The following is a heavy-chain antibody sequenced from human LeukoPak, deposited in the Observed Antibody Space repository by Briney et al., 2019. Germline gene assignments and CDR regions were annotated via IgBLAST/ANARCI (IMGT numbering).Heavy chain of an antibody. Sequence: PSETLSLTCTVSGGSISSSSYYWGWIRQPPGKGLEWIGSIYHSGSTYYNPSLKSRVTISVDTSKNQFSLKLSSVTAADTAVYYCARLDYYDSSGYLDYWGQGTLVTVSS. J-gene: IGHJ4*02. V-gene: IGHV4-39*07. CDR3: ARLDYYDSSGYLDY. CDR2: IYHSGST. D-gene: IGHD3-22*01. CDR1: GGSISSSSYY.